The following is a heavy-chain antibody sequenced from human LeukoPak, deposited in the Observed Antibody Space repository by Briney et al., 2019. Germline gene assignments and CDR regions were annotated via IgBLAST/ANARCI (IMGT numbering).Heavy chain of an antibody. D-gene: IGHD3-22*01. CDR3: ARDDYYDSSGYYLYYFDY. Sequence: GRSLRLSCAASGFTFSSYGMHWVRQAPGKGLEGVAVIWYDGSNKYYADSVKGRFTISRDNSKNTLYLQMNSLRAEDTAVYYCARDDYYDSSGYYLYYFDYWGQGTLVTVSS. CDR2: IWYDGSNK. J-gene: IGHJ4*02. CDR1: GFTFSSYG. V-gene: IGHV3-33*01.